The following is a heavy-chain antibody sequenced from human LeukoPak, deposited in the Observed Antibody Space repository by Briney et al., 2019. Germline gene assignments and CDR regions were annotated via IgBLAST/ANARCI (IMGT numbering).Heavy chain of an antibody. Sequence: GGSLRLSCAASGFTFSSYSMNWVCQAPGKGLEWVSSISSSSSYIYYADSVKGRFTISRDNAKNSLYLQMNSLRAEDTAVYYCARVANGRSSWYFQHWGQGTLVTVSS. J-gene: IGHJ1*01. V-gene: IGHV3-21*01. CDR3: ARVANGRSSWYFQH. D-gene: IGHD6-13*01. CDR2: ISSSSSYI. CDR1: GFTFSSYS.